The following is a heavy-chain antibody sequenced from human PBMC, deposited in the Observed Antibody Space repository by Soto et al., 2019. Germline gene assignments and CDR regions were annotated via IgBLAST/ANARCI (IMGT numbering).Heavy chain of an antibody. D-gene: IGHD2-8*01. Sequence: SXTRSLTCAISGYSVSSNSAASSWIIQSPSRGLEWLGRTYYSSKWYNDYALSVKSRITLNPDTYKNQFSLQLNSVTPEDTAVDYCATGHTNDWFDPWGQGTLGTVSS. CDR2: TYYSSKWYN. CDR3: ATGHTNDWFDP. V-gene: IGHV6-1*01. J-gene: IGHJ5*02. CDR1: GYSVSSNSAA.